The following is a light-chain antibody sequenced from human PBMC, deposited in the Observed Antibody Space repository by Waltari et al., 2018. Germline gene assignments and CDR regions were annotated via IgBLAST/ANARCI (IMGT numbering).Light chain of an antibody. Sequence: EIVMTQSPATLSVSPGERATLSCRASQSVSSNLAWYQQKPGQAPRLLIHGASTRATGIPARSGGSGSGTEFTLTISSLQSEDFAVYYCQQCNNWPRTFGQGTK. J-gene: IGKJ1*01. CDR3: QQCNNWPRT. CDR2: GAS. V-gene: IGKV3-15*01. CDR1: QSVSSN.